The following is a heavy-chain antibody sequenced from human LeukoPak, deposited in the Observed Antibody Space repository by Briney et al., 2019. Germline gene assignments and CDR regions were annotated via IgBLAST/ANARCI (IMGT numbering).Heavy chain of an antibody. V-gene: IGHV3-48*03. J-gene: IGHJ4*02. D-gene: IGHD3-9*01. CDR3: ASPGEDILTGYYKFY. CDR1: GFTFSSYE. CDR2: ISSSGSTI. Sequence: GGSLRLSCAASGFTFSSYEMNWVRQAPGKGLERVSYISSSGSTIYYADSVKGRFTISRDNAKNSLYLQMNSLRAEDTAVYYCASPGEDILTGYYKFYWGQGTLVTVSS.